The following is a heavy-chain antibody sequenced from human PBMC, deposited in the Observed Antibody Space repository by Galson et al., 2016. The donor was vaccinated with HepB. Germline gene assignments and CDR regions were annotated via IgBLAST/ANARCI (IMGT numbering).Heavy chain of an antibody. CDR1: GGTFSSYA. J-gene: IGHJ6*02. V-gene: IGHV1-69*04. CDR3: ARDAVAVAGTLHFYFYGMDV. D-gene: IGHD6-19*01. CDR2: IVPILGMS. Sequence: SVKVSCKASGGTFSSYAFRWVRQAPGQGLEWMGRIVPILGMSNYAQKFQGRVTITADKSTSTVYMELSSLRSEDTAVYYCARDAVAVAGTLHFYFYGMDVCGQGTTVTVSS.